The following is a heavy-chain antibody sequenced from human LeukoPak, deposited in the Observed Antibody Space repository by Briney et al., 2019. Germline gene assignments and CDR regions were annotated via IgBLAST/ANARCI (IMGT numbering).Heavy chain of an antibody. J-gene: IGHJ4*02. D-gene: IGHD3-16*01. Sequence: ASVRVSYKASGYTFTIYYMHWVRQAPGQGVEWMGIINPSGGSTTYAQKFQGRVTMTRDTSTSTVYMELSSLRSEDTAVYYCARAVGSQRPFDYWGQGTLVTVSS. CDR1: GYTFTIYY. CDR2: INPSGGST. CDR3: ARAVGSQRPFDY. V-gene: IGHV1-46*01.